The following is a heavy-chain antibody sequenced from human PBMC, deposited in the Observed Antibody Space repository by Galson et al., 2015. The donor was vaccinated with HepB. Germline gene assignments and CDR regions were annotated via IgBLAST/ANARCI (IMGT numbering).Heavy chain of an antibody. Sequence: SVKVSCKASGYTFTSYAMHWVRQAPGQRLEWMGWINAGNGNTKYSQKFQGRVTITRDTSASTAYMELSSLRSEDTAVYYCARGAYYYGSGSYYYFDYWGQGTLVTVSS. J-gene: IGHJ4*02. CDR1: GYTFTSYA. CDR3: ARGAYYYGSGSYYYFDY. CDR2: INAGNGNT. V-gene: IGHV1-3*01. D-gene: IGHD3-10*01.